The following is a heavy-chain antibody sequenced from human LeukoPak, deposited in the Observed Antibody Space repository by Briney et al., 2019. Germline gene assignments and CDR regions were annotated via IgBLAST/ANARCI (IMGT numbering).Heavy chain of an antibody. V-gene: IGHV3-74*01. CDR1: GFTFSSYW. D-gene: IGHD4-17*01. CDR2: ISTDGSTT. J-gene: IGHJ4*02. CDR3: TRDRTTVTLFDY. Sequence: GGSLRLSCAASGFTFSSYWMHWVRQAPGKELVWVSRISTDGSTTGYADSVKGRFTISRDNAKNTLYLQMNSLRAEDTAVYYCTRDRTTVTLFDYWGQGILVTVSP.